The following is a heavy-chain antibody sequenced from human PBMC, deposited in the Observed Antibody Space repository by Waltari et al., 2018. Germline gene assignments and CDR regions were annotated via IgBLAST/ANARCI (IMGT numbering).Heavy chain of an antibody. V-gene: IGHV1-69*05. CDR3: AREEYSSSSGYYYGMDV. D-gene: IGHD6-6*01. Sequence: QVQLVQSGAEVKKPGSSVKVSCKASGGTFSSYAISCVRQAPGQGLEWMGRIIPIFGTANYAQKFQGRVTITTDESTSTAYMELSSLRSEDTAVYYCAREEYSSSSGYYYGMDVWGQGTTVTVSS. CDR1: GGTFSSYA. CDR2: IIPIFGTA. J-gene: IGHJ6*02.